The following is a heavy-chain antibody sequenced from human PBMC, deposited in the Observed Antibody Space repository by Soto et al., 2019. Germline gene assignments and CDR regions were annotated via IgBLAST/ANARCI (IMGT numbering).Heavy chain of an antibody. CDR3: AKDLLMAIAASMDV. Sequence: GSLRLSCAASGFTFSSYAMSWVRQAPGKGLEWVSVISGSGGSTYYADSVKGRFTISRDNSKNTLYLQVDSLRAEDTAIYYCAKDLLMAIAASMDVWSQGTTVTVSS. CDR1: GFTFSSYA. V-gene: IGHV3-23*01. J-gene: IGHJ6*02. CDR2: ISGSGGST. D-gene: IGHD6-6*01.